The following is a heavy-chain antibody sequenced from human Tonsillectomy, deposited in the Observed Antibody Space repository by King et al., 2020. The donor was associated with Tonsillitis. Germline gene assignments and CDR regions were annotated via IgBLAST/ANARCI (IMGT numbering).Heavy chain of an antibody. CDR1: GGSISGTSYY. Sequence: LQLQESGPGLVKPSETLSLTCSVSGGSISGTSYYWGWIRQPPGKGLEWIGSVYYSGSTYYSPSLKSRVTISVDTSKKHFSLKLSSVTAADTAVYYCARLRSHGEDYMDVWGKGTTVTVS. CDR3: ARLRSHGEDYMDV. J-gene: IGHJ6*03. CDR2: VYYSGST. V-gene: IGHV4-39*02. D-gene: IGHD1-14*01.